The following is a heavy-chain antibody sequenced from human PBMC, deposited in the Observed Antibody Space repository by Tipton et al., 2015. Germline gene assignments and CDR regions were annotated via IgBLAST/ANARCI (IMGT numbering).Heavy chain of an antibody. V-gene: IGHV4-31*03. CDR1: GGSISSAGFY. J-gene: IGHJ2*01. CDR2: IYYSGST. Sequence: TLSLTCTVSGGSISSAGFYWSWIRQHPGKGLEWIGYIYYSGSTYYNPSLKSRVTISVDTSRNHFSLNLNSVTAADTAMYYCARLWGTGMAFWYFDLWGRGTLVTVSS. CDR3: ARLWGTGMAFWYFDL. D-gene: IGHD3/OR15-3a*01.